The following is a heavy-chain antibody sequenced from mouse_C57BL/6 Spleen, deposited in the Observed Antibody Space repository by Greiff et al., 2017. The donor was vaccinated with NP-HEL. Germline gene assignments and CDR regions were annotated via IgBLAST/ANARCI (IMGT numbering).Heavy chain of an antibody. Sequence: AAGGVDFSRYWMSWVRRAPGKGLEWIGEINPDSSTINYAPSLKDKFIISRDNAKNTLYLQMSKVRSEDTALYYCASNGNYGFAYWGQGTLVTVSA. CDR3: ASNGNYGFAY. V-gene: IGHV4-1*01. CDR1: GVDFSRYW. D-gene: IGHD2-1*01. J-gene: IGHJ3*01. CDR2: INPDSSTI.